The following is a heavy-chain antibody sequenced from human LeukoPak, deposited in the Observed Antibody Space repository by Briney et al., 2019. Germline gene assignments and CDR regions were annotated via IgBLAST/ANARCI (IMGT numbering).Heavy chain of an antibody. CDR1: GGSFSGYY. CDR3: ARQRNRGELLLSHFDY. D-gene: IGHD3-10*01. CDR2: INHSGST. J-gene: IGHJ4*02. Sequence: PSETLSLTCAVYGGSFSGYYWGWIGQPPGKGRSGMGEINHSGSTNYNPSLKSRVTISVDTSKNQFSLKLSSVTAADTAVYYCARQRNRGELLLSHFDYWGQGTLVTVSS. V-gene: IGHV4-34*01.